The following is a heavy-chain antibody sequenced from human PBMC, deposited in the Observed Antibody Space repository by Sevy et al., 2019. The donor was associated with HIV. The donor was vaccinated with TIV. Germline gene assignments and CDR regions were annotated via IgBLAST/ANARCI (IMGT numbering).Heavy chain of an antibody. J-gene: IGHJ4*02. CDR2: ISDDGSNK. V-gene: IGHV3-30-3*01. Sequence: GGSLRLSCAASGFTFISYAMHWVRQAPGKGLEWVAVISDDGSNKYYADSVKGRFNISRDNSKNTRYLQMNSLRAEDTALYYCARDHSSSGYSFDYWGQGTLVTVSS. CDR3: ARDHSSSGYSFDY. D-gene: IGHD6-19*01. CDR1: GFTFISYA.